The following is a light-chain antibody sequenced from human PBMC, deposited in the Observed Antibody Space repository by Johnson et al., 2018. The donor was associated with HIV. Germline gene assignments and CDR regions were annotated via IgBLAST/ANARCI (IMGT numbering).Light chain of an antibody. Sequence: QAVLTQPPSMSAAPGEKVTISCSGSSSNIGNNYVSWYQLFPGTAPKLLIYRHNQRPSGVPDRFSGPKSGTSASLAISGLQADDDADYYCAAWDDSLNGFYVFGTGTKVTVL. V-gene: IGLV1-47*01. CDR3: AAWDDSLNGFYV. J-gene: IGLJ1*01. CDR1: SSNIGNNY. CDR2: RHN.